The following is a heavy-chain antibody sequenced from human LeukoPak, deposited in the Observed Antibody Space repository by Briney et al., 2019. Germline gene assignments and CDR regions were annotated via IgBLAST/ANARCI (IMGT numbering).Heavy chain of an antibody. CDR1: GYRFTSYW. J-gene: IGHJ4*02. V-gene: IGHV5-51*01. CDR3: ARNLGYCSSTSCPHFDY. Sequence: GESLKISCKGSGYRFTSYWIGWVRQMPGKGLEWMGIIYPGDSDTRYSPSFQGQVTVSADKSISTAYLQWSSLKASDTAIYYCARNLGYCSSTSCPHFDYWGQGTLVTVSS. D-gene: IGHD2-2*01. CDR2: IYPGDSDT.